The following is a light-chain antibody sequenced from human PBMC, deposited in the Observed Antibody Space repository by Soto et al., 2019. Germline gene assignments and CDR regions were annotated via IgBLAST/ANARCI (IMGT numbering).Light chain of an antibody. CDR1: QSVNSY. CDR3: QQRSSWPPPT. V-gene: IGKV3-11*01. Sequence: EIVLTQSPATLSLSPGERATLSCRASQSVNSYLAWHQQRPGQAPRLLIYDASNRATGIPARFSGSGSGTDFTLTISSLEPEDFAIYYCQQRSSWPPPTFGGGTRVDMK. J-gene: IGKJ4*01. CDR2: DAS.